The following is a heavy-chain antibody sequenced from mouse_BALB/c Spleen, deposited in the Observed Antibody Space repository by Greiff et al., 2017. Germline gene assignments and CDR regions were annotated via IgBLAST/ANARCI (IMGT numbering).Heavy chain of an antibody. J-gene: IGHJ2*01. D-gene: IGHD1-1*01. Sequence: VHVKQSGAELVKPGASVKLSCTASGFNIKDTYMHWVKQRPEQGLEWIGRIDPANGNTKYDPKFQGKATITADTSSNTAYLQLSSLTSEDTAVYYCARSHYYGSSYFDYWGQGTTLTVSS. CDR1: GFNIKDTY. CDR2: IDPANGNT. CDR3: ARSHYYGSSYFDY. V-gene: IGHV14-3*02.